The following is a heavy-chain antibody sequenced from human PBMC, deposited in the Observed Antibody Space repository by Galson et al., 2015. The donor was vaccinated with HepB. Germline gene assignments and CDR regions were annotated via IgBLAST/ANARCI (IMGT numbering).Heavy chain of an antibody. J-gene: IGHJ6*02. CDR2: IIPILNMA. CDR3: ARVLRDTTMVSNYYYYSLDV. D-gene: IGHD5-18*01. Sequence: SVKVSCKASGDTFNNCAINWVRQAPGQGLEWMGRIIPILNMADYAQKFQGRHIISADMSTSTAYMGLSSLRYEDTAMYYCARVLRDTTMVSNYYYYSLDVWGQGTTVTVSS. V-gene: IGHV1-69*04. CDR1: GDTFNNCA.